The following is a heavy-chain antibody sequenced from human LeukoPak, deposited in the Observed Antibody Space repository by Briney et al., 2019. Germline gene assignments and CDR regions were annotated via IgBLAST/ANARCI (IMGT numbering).Heavy chain of an antibody. D-gene: IGHD1-26*01. Sequence: GGSLRLSCAVSGFTFSTYSMNWVRQAPGKGLEWVSYISSSSSYIYYADSVKGRFTISRDNAKSSLYLQMNSLRAEDTAVYYCAREAPSGSYLFDYWGQGTLVTVSS. V-gene: IGHV3-21*06. CDR3: AREAPSGSYLFDY. CDR1: GFTFSTYS. CDR2: ISSSSSYI. J-gene: IGHJ4*02.